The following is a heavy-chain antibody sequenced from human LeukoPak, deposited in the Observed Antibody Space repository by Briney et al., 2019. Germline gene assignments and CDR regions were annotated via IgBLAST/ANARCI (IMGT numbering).Heavy chain of an antibody. CDR3: AKDYYASGSYPTA. CDR1: GFPFSSYA. V-gene: IGHV3-23*01. Sequence: GGSLRLSCEASGFPFSSYAMNWVRQAPGKGLEWVSTISDIGGSTHYAESVKGRFTVSRDNSKNTVYLQMNSLRVEDTAVYYCAKDYYASGSYPTAWGQGTLVTVSS. D-gene: IGHD3-10*01. J-gene: IGHJ5*02. CDR2: ISDIGGST.